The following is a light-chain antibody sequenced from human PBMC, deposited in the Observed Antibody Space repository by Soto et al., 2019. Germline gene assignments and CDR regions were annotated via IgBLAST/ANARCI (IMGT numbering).Light chain of an antibody. V-gene: IGLV2-14*01. CDR3: SLYTASRV. CDR2: EVS. J-gene: IGLJ2*01. Sequence: QSVLTQPASVSGSPGQSITISCTGTSTDIDGYKYVSWYQQHPGKAPKLLIFEVSNRPSGVSNRFSGSKSGNTASLTISGLQAEDEADYYCSLYTASRVFGGGTKVTVL. CDR1: STDIDGYKY.